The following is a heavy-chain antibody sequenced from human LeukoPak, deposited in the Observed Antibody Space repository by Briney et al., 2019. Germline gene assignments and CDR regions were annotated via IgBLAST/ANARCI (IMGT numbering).Heavy chain of an antibody. V-gene: IGHV3-21*01. D-gene: IGHD2-2*01. CDR3: ARDRGYCSSTSCYVSDY. CDR2: ISSSSSYI. CDR1: GFTFSSYS. Sequence: GGSLRLSCAASGFTFSSYSMNWVRQAPGKGLEWVSSISSSSSYIYYADSVKGRFTISRDNAKNSLYLQMNSLRAEDTAAYYCARDRGYCSSTSCYVSDYWGQGTLVTVSS. J-gene: IGHJ4*02.